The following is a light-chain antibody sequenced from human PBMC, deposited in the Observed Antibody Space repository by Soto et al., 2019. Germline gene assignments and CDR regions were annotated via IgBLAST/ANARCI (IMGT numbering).Light chain of an antibody. CDR3: HCKV. Sequence: QSVLTQPPSVSGAPGQRVTISCTGTTSNIGAGYAVNWYQLRPGTAPKLLIYGNNNRPSGVSDRFSGSKSGTSASLAITGLRAEDEADYYCHCKVFGGGTKLTVL. V-gene: IGLV1-40*01. CDR1: TSNIGAGYA. CDR2: GNN. J-gene: IGLJ2*01.